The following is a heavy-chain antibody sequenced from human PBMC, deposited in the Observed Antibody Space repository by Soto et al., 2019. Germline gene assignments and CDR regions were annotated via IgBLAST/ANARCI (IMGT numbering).Heavy chain of an antibody. D-gene: IGHD6-19*01. CDR3: ARDSSGWLGEYYFDY. V-gene: IGHV1-69*01. Sequence: QVQLVQSGAEVKKPGSSVKVSCKASGGTFSSYAISWVRQAPGPGREWMGGIIPIFGTANYAQKFQGRVTITADESTSTAYMELSSLRSEDTAVYYCARDSSGWLGEYYFDYWGQGTLVTVSS. J-gene: IGHJ4*02. CDR2: IIPIFGTA. CDR1: GGTFSSYA.